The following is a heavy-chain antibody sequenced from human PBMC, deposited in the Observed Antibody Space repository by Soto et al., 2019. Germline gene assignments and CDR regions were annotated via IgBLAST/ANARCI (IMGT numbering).Heavy chain of an antibody. J-gene: IGHJ3*02. CDR3: ARLNEISKPYYYDSSGSKHHAFDI. V-gene: IGHV4-59*01. CDR2: IYYSGST. Sequence: PSETLSLTCTVSGGSISSYYWSWIRQPPGKGLEWIGYIYYSGSTNYNPSLKSRVTISVDTSKNQFSLKLSSVTAADTAVYYCARLNEISKPYYYDSSGSKHHAFDIWGQGTVVTVSS. D-gene: IGHD3-22*01. CDR1: GGSISSYY.